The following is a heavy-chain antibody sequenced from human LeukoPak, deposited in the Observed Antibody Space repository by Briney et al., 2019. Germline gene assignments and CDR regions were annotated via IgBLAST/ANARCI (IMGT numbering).Heavy chain of an antibody. J-gene: IGHJ4*02. CDR1: GFTFSSYW. V-gene: IGHV3-7*01. Sequence: GGSLRLSCAASGFTFSSYWMSWVRQAPGKGLEWVANIKQDGSEKYYVDSVKGRFTISRDNAKNSLYLQMNSLRAEDTAVYYCARESGDIAATITNFDYWGQGTLVTVSS. CDR3: ARESGDIAATITNFDY. CDR2: IKQDGSEK. D-gene: IGHD5-12*01.